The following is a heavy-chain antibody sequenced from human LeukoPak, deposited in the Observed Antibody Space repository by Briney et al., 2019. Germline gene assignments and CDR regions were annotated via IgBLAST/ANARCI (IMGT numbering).Heavy chain of an antibody. CDR3: AKETGGDWGYFEY. D-gene: IGHD2-21*01. J-gene: IGHJ4*02. CDR2: IHNSGDKT. CDR1: GLTFGTYA. V-gene: IGHV3-23*01. Sequence: GGSLRLSCAASGLTFGTYAMTWLRHAPGKGLEWVSSIHNSGDKTFYSDSVRGRFTISRDNSKSTVYLQMNSLRADDTALYYCAKETGGDWGYFEYWGQGILVTVSS.